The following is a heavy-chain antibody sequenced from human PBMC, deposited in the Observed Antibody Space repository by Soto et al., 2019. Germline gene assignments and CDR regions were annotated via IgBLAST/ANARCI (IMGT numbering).Heavy chain of an antibody. Sequence: VQLLESGGDLVQPGGSLRLSCAASGFTFSSYAMSWVRQAPGKGLEWVSAISGSGGSTYYGDSVKGRFTISRDNSKNTLYLQMNSLRGEDTAVYYCAKEGEHSSGWANFDYWGQGTLVTVSS. CDR3: AKEGEHSSGWANFDY. CDR1: GFTFSSYA. J-gene: IGHJ4*02. CDR2: ISGSGGST. D-gene: IGHD6-19*01. V-gene: IGHV3-23*01.